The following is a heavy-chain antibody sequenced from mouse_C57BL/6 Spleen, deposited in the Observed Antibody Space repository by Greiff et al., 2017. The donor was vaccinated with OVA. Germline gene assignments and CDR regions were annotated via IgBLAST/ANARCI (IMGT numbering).Heavy chain of an antibody. CDR1: GFTFSDYG. CDR2: ISSGSSTI. J-gene: IGHJ4*01. CDR3: ARAMDY. Sequence: EVQGVESGGGLVKPGGSLKLSCAASGFTFSDYGMHWVRQAPEKGLEWVAYISSGSSTISYADTVKGRFTISRDKAKNTLFLQMTSLRSEDTAMYYCARAMDYWGQGTSVTVSS. V-gene: IGHV5-17*01.